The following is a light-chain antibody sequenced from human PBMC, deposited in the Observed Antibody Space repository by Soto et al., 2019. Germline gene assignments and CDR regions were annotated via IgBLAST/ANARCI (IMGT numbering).Light chain of an antibody. CDR3: QQYGSSGT. J-gene: IGKJ1*01. CDR2: DAS. Sequence: IVFTQSPATLCLFPGERATLSCRASQSVSSYLAWYQQKPGQAPRLLIYDASNRATGIPARFSGSGSGTDFTLTISRLEPEDFAVYYCQQYGSSGTFGQGTKVDIK. CDR1: QSVSSY. V-gene: IGKV3-11*01.